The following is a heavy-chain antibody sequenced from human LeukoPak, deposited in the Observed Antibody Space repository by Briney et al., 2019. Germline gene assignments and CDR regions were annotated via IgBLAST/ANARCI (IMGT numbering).Heavy chain of an antibody. D-gene: IGHD5-24*01. CDR1: GGSFSGYY. V-gene: IGHV4-34*01. J-gene: IGHJ4*02. CDR2: INHSGST. CDR3: ARAVEMATMGVDY. Sequence: PPETLSLTCAVYGGSFSGYYWSWIRQPPGKGLEWIGEINHSGSTNYNPSLKSRVTISVDTSKNQFSLKLSSVTAADTAVYYCARAVEMATMGVDYWGQGTLVTVSS.